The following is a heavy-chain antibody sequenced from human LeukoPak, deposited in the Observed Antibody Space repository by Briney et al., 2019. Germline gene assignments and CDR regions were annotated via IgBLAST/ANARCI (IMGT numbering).Heavy chain of an antibody. Sequence: ASVKVSCKASGYTFTGYYMHWVRQAPGQGLEWMGWINPNSGGTNYAQKFQGRVTMTRDTSISTAYMELSRLRSDDTAVYYCARDTGIQLWLQNCFDPWGLGTLVTVSS. CDR1: GYTFTGYY. J-gene: IGHJ5*02. V-gene: IGHV1-2*02. CDR2: INPNSGGT. CDR3: ARDTGIQLWLQNCFDP. D-gene: IGHD5-18*01.